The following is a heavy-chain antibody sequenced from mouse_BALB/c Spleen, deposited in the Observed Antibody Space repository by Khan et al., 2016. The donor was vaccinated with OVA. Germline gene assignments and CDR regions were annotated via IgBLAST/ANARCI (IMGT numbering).Heavy chain of an antibody. D-gene: IGHD6-1*01. Sequence: VQLQQSGAELAKPGASVKMSCKASGYTFINYWILWVKQRPGQGLEWIGYINPSTGYTEYNKNFKDKATLTADKSSSTAYMKLSSLTSEDSAVYYCARRGLRWDFDYWGQGTTLTVAS. CDR2: INPSTGYT. V-gene: IGHV1-7*01. CDR1: GYTFINYW. J-gene: IGHJ2*01. CDR3: ARRGLRWDFDY.